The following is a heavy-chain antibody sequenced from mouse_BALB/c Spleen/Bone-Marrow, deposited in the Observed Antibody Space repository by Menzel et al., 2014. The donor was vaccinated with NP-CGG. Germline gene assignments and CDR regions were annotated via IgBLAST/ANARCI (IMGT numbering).Heavy chain of an antibody. CDR3: ARERNWDTFAY. CDR2: INPSSGYT. CDR1: GYTFTSYT. D-gene: IGHD4-1*01. J-gene: IGHJ3*01. V-gene: IGHV1-4*01. Sequence: QVQLQQSGAELARPGASVKMSCKASGYTFTSYTMHWVKQRPGQGLEWIGYINPSSGYTNYNQKFKDKATLTADKSSSTAYMQLSRLRSEDSAVYYCARERNWDTFAYWGQRTLVTVSA.